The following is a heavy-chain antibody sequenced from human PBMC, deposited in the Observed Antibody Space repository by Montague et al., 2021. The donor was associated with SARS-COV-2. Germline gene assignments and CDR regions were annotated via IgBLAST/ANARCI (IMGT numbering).Heavy chain of an antibody. CDR3: ARPYGSSFDY. V-gene: IGHV4-39*01. CDR2: FYYAGGT. CDR1: GGSVSRISSH. J-gene: IGHJ4*02. D-gene: IGHD4-17*01. Sequence: SETLSLTCTVSGGSVSRISSHWGWIRQPPGKGLEYIGSFYYAGGTQYNPSLKSRVTISVDTSNDQFSLKTNSVTAADTAVYFCARPYGSSFDYWGQGTLVTVSS.